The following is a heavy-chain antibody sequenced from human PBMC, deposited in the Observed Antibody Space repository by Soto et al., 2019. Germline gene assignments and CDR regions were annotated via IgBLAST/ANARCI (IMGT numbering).Heavy chain of an antibody. D-gene: IGHD6-6*01. CDR1: GGSISSGDYY. CDR2: IYSSGST. V-gene: IGHV4-30-4*01. CDR3: ARGSGGIAARPLGY. Sequence: SETLSLTCTVSGGSISSGDYYWSWIRQPPGKGLEWIGYIYSSGSTYYNPSLKSRATILVDTSKNQFSLKLSSVTAADTAVYYCARGSGGIAARPLGYWGQGTLVTVSS. J-gene: IGHJ4*02.